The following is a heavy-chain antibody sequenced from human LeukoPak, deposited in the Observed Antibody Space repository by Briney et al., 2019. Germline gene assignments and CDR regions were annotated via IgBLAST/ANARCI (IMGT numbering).Heavy chain of an antibody. D-gene: IGHD6-13*01. CDR2: IFYSGST. J-gene: IGHJ4*02. V-gene: IGHV4-30-4*01. CDR1: GGSISSGDYY. CDR3: AREGIAAAAFDY. Sequence: SQTLSLTCTVSGGSISSGDYYWSWIRQPPGKGLEWIGYIFYSGSTNYNPSLKSRVTISVDTSKNHFSLQLSSVTAADTAVYYCAREGIAAAAFDYWGQGTLVTVSA.